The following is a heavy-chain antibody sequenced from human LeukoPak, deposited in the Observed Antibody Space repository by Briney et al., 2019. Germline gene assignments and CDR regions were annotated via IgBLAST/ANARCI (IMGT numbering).Heavy chain of an antibody. D-gene: IGHD1-26*01. Sequence: GGSLRLSCAASGFTFSSYWMHWVRQAPGKGLVWVSRTNRDETSTSYADSVKGRFIISRDNAKNTLYLQMNSLRAEDTAVYYCARVLPSGSYYEDYYYYGMDVWGQGTTVTVSS. J-gene: IGHJ6*02. CDR3: ARVLPSGSYYEDYYYYGMDV. CDR2: TNRDETST. CDR1: GFTFSSYW. V-gene: IGHV3-74*01.